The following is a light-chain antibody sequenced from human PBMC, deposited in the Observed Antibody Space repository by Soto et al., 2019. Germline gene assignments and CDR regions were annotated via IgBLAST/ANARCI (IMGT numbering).Light chain of an antibody. CDR2: EVS. CDR3: SSYTTTTRL. Sequence: QSVLTQPASVSGSPGQSITISCTGTSSDIGSNNYVSWVQQRPGKAPTLIIYEVSNRPSGVSNHFSGSKSGNTASLTISGLLPEDEAEYYCSSYTTTTRLFGGGTKLTVL. CDR1: SSDIGSNNY. J-gene: IGLJ3*02. V-gene: IGLV2-14*01.